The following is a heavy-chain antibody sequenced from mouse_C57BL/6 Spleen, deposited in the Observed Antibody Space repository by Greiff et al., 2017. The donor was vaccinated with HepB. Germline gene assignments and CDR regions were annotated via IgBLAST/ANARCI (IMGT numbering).Heavy chain of an antibody. V-gene: IGHV3-6*01. CDR3: ARGDYDVSYAMDY. CDR1: GYSITSGYY. CDR2: ISYDGSN. J-gene: IGHJ4*01. D-gene: IGHD2-4*01. Sequence: VQLQQSGPGLVKPSQSLSLTCSVTGYSITSGYYWNWIRQFPGNKLEWMGYISYDGSNNYNPSLKNRISITRDTSKNQFFLKLNSVTTEDTATYYCARGDYDVSYAMDYWGQGTSVTVSS.